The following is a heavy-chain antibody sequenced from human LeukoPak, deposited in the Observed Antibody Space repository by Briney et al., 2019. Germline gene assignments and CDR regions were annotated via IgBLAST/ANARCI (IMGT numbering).Heavy chain of an antibody. CDR1: GFIFDDYA. CDR2: ISGSGGST. Sequence: GGSLRLSCAVSGFIFDDYAMHWVRQAPGKGLEWVSAISGSGGSTYYADSVKGRFTISRDNSKNTLYLQMNSLRAEDTAVYYCAKDGIRFLEWLLVDYWGQGTLVTVSS. J-gene: IGHJ4*02. V-gene: IGHV3-23*01. D-gene: IGHD3-3*01. CDR3: AKDGIRFLEWLLVDY.